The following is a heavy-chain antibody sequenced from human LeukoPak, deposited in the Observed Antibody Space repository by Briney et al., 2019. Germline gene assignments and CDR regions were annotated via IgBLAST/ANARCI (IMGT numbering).Heavy chain of an antibody. J-gene: IGHJ6*03. D-gene: IGHD3-3*01. V-gene: IGHV1-8*03. Sequence: ASVKVSCKASGYTFTSNDINWVRQATGQGLEWMGWMNPNSGNTGYAQKFQGRVTITRNTSISTAYMELSSLRSEDTAVYYCARGLDFSGYYYYMDVWGKGTTVTVSS. CDR1: GYTFTSND. CDR2: MNPNSGNT. CDR3: ARGLDFSGYYYYMDV.